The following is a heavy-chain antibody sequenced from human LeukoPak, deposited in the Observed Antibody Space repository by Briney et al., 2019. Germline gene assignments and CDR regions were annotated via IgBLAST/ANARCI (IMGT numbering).Heavy chain of an antibody. Sequence: SVKVSCKASGGSFSDYFISWVRQAPGQGLEWMGRIIAILDTAHYAQKFQGRFTITADKSTTTVYMELSSLRSDDTAVYYCVRSGYDYDWFDPWGQGTLVTVSS. D-gene: IGHD5-12*01. CDR1: GGSFSDYF. V-gene: IGHV1-69*08. CDR3: VRSGYDYDWFDP. J-gene: IGHJ5*02. CDR2: IIAILDTA.